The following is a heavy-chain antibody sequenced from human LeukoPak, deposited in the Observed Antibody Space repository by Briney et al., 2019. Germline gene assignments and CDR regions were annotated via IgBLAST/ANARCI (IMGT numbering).Heavy chain of an antibody. CDR3: ARDDCLSSSWCKGPDY. CDR1: GGTFSSYA. V-gene: IGHV1-69*05. Sequence: SVKVSCKASGGTFSSYAISWVGQAPGQRLEWMGRIIPIFGTANYAQKFQGRVTITTDESTSTAYMELSSLRSEDTAVYYCARDDCLSSSWCKGPDYWGQGTPVTVSS. D-gene: IGHD6-13*01. CDR2: IIPIFGTA. J-gene: IGHJ4*02.